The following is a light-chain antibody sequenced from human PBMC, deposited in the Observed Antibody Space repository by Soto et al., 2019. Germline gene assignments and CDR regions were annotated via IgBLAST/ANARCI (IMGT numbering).Light chain of an antibody. J-gene: IGLJ1*01. Sequence: QSALTQPRSVSGSPGQSVTISCTGTSSDVGGYNYVSWYQQHPGKAPKLMIYVVSKRPSGVPDRFSGSKSGNTASLTISGLQAEDEDDYYCCSYAGRYTYVFGTGTRSPS. CDR1: SSDVGGYNY. CDR3: CSYAGRYTYV. V-gene: IGLV2-11*01. CDR2: VVS.